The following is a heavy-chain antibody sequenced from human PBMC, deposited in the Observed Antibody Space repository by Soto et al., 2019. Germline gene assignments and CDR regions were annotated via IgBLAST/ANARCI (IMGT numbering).Heavy chain of an antibody. Sequence: QVQLQESGPGLVKPSGTLSLTCAVSGTSISSSQWWSWVRQPPGKGLEWIGEIYHNERTNYNPSLXXXLXXXLXXXXXXXSLXXXXXXXAXTATYXCGRTKDYVYGVDVWGQGTTVTVSS. D-gene: IGHD1-26*01. V-gene: IGHV4-4*02. J-gene: IGHJ6*02. CDR3: GRTKDYVYGVDV. CDR1: GTSISSSQW. CDR2: IYHNERT.